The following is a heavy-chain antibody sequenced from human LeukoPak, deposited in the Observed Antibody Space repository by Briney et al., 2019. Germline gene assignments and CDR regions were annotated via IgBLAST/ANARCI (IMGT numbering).Heavy chain of an antibody. Sequence: PGGSLRFSCAASGFTFSSYAMSWVRQAPGKGLEWVSAIRGSGGITFYADSVKGRFTISRDNSKNTLYLQMNSLRAEDTAVYFCTRGNYGMDVWGQGTTVTVSS. CDR1: GFTFSSYA. CDR3: TRGNYGMDV. V-gene: IGHV3-23*01. J-gene: IGHJ6*02. CDR2: IRGSGGIT.